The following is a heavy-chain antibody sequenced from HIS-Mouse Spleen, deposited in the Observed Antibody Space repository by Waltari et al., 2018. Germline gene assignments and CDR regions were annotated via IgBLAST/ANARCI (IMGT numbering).Heavy chain of an antibody. D-gene: IGHD3-16*01. V-gene: IGHV3-7*01. CDR1: GFTFSSYW. Sequence: EVQLVESGGGLVQPGGSLRLSCAASGFTFSSYWMSWVRQAPGRGRGWGANIKQDGSEKYYVDSVKGRFTISRDNAKNSLYLRMNSLRAEDTAVYYCARDLGGGLWYFDLWGRGTLVTVSS. CDR2: IKQDGSEK. J-gene: IGHJ2*01. CDR3: ARDLGGGLWYFDL.